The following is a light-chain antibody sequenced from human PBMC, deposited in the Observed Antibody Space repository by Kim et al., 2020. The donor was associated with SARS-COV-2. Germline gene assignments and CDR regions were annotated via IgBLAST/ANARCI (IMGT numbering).Light chain of an antibody. Sequence: SSELTQDPAVSVALGQTVRIACQGDSLRNYYVGWYQQKPGQAPVVVFHGKNNRPSGIPDRFSGSSSGNTASLTITGAQAEDEADYYCHIWDSSGNQQVFG. V-gene: IGLV3-19*01. CDR2: GKN. J-gene: IGLJ3*02. CDR3: HIWDSSGNQQV. CDR1: SLRNYY.